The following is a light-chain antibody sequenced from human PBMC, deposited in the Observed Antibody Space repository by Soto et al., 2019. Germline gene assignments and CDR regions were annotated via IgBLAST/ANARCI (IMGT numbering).Light chain of an antibody. V-gene: IGKV3D-15*01. CDR3: QQYNNWPPLT. J-gene: IGKJ4*01. Sequence: EIVMTQSPATLSVSPGERATLSCRASQSVSRNLAWYQQKPCQAPRLLIYGASTRATGIPARFSGSGSGTAFTLTTSSLRSEDFAVYYCQQYNNWPPLTFGGGAKVVIK. CDR2: GAS. CDR1: QSVSRN.